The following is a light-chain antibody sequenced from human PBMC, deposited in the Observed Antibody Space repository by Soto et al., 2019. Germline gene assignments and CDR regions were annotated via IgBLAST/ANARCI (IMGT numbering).Light chain of an antibody. CDR3: QLYYRHPPGT. CDR1: QNITNN. V-gene: IGKV1-33*01. Sequence: DIQMTQSPSSLSASIGDRVTITCQASQNITNNLSWYQQKPGKAPNLLIYHASKLAKGVTSRFSGSGTGTDFSVINTSLQPEEQATYGCQLYYRHPPGTFGEG. J-gene: IGKJ4*01. CDR2: HAS.